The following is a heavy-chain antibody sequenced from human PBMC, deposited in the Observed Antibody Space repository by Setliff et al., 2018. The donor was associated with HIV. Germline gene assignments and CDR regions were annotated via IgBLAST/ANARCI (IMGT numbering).Heavy chain of an antibody. Sequence: PSETLSLTCSVSGGSINSDNYYWGWIRQAPGKGLEWIGSIYYSGTTYYNPSLRGRVTISVDRSRNQFSLTLNSVTAADTATYYCASRGIGVGTMSMPDEFFVHWGHGTLVTVSS. D-gene: IGHD2-21*02. CDR1: GGSINSDNYY. CDR3: ASRGIGVGTMSMPDEFFVH. CDR2: IYYSGTT. J-gene: IGHJ1*01. V-gene: IGHV4-39*01.